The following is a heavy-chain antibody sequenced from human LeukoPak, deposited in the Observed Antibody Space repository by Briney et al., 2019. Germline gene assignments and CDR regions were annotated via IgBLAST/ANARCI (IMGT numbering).Heavy chain of an antibody. Sequence: SETLSLTCAVFGGSFSDYYWSWIRQPPGKGLEWIGEINHSGSTNYNPSLKSRVTISVDTSKNQFSLKLSSVTAADTAVYYCARVVGEYSSSWYKSGNWFDPWGQGTLVTVSS. CDR3: ARVVGEYSSSWYKSGNWFDP. J-gene: IGHJ5*02. D-gene: IGHD6-13*01. CDR2: INHSGST. V-gene: IGHV4-34*01. CDR1: GGSFSDYY.